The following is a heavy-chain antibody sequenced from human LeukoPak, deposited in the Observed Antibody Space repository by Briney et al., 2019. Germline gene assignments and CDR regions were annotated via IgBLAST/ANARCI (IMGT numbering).Heavy chain of an antibody. CDR1: GYTFTSYY. V-gene: IGHV1-46*03. CDR3: ADGLGV. J-gene: IGHJ6*02. Sequence: ASVKVSCKASGYTFTSYYMHWVRQAPGQGLEWLGMINPSGGSTSYAQRFQGRVTMTSDTSTKTVHMELSSLKSEDAAMYYCADGLGVWGQGTTVTVSS. CDR2: INPSGGST.